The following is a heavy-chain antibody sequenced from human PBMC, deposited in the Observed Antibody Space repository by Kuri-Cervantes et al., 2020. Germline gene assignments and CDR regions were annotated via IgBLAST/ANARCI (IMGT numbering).Heavy chain of an antibody. CDR2: IRYDGSNK. D-gene: IGHD6-19*01. J-gene: IGHJ4*02. V-gene: IGHV3-30*02. CDR1: GFTFSSYG. Sequence: GGSLRLSCAASGFTFSSYGMHWVRRAPGKGLEWVAFIRYDGSNKYYADSVKGRFTISRDNSKNTLYLQMNSLKTEDTAVYYCTTPYSSGWYYFDYWGQGTLVTVSS. CDR3: TTPYSSGWYYFDY.